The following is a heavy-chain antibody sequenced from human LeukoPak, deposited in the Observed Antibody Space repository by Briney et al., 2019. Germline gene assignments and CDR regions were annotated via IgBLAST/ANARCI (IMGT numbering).Heavy chain of an antibody. CDR2: ISGDNGDT. Sequence: ASVKVSCKASGYTFTSYGISWVRQAPGQGLEWMGWISGDNGDTNYAQKFQGRVTMTRDTSTSTAYMELSSLRSEDTAVYYCARDGSGTGYYYYYMDVWGKGTTVTISS. CDR3: ARDGSGTGYYYYYMDV. D-gene: IGHD3-10*01. CDR1: GYTFTSYG. V-gene: IGHV1-18*01. J-gene: IGHJ6*03.